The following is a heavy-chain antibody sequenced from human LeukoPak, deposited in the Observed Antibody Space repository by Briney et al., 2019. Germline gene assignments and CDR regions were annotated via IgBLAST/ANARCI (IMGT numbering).Heavy chain of an antibody. CDR3: ARGGYCSSSVCYSLNAFDI. V-gene: IGHV3-48*03. D-gene: IGHD2-2*01. J-gene: IGHJ3*02. Sequence: GGSLRLSCTASGFTFGDYAMSWVRQAPGKGLEWVSYISSSGTPIYYADSVKGRFTISRDNAKNSLYLQMNSLRAEDTAVYYCARGGYCSSSVCYSLNAFDIWGQGTMFTVSS. CDR1: GFTFGDYA. CDR2: ISSSGTPI.